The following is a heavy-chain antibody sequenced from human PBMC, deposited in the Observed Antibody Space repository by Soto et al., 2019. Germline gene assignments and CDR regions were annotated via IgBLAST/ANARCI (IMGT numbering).Heavy chain of an antibody. V-gene: IGHV4-59*01. CDR2: IFYSGNT. Sequence: SETLSLTCTVSGGSLNNYYWSWIRQPPGKGLEWIGYIFYSGNTIYNPSLKSRVTISVDTSKNQFSLKLSSVTAADTAVYYCAREKNYYDSSGYYANWFDPWGQGTLVTVS. CDR3: AREKNYYDSSGYYANWFDP. J-gene: IGHJ5*02. D-gene: IGHD3-22*01. CDR1: GGSLNNYY.